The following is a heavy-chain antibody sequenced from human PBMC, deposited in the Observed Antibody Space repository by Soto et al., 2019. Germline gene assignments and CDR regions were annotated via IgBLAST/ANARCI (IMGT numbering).Heavy chain of an antibody. CDR1: GYTFFTYD. CDR3: ERHHSHTQSDYWFAT. D-gene: IGHD3-10*01. CDR2: ISTYSGDT. V-gene: IGHV1-18*01. Sequence: QVHLVQAGVEVKTPGASVKVSCQASGYTFFTYDISWVRQAPGQGLEWMGWISTYSGDTKYAQKFQDSITMTTDTTTPTADLEKRTLRSDDTAVYNCERHHSHTQSDYWFATCGQRTRETVSS. J-gene: IGHJ5*02.